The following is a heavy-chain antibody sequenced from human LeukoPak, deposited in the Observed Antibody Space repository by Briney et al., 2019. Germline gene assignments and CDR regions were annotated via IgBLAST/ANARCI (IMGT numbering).Heavy chain of an antibody. D-gene: IGHD3-22*01. V-gene: IGHV3-53*01. J-gene: IGHJ5*02. CDR2: IYSGGST. CDR3: ARGHYSGFS. CDR1: GFSVSNNY. Sequence: GGSLRLSCAASGFSVSNNYMNWVRQAPGKGLEWVSIIYSGGSTSCTDSVKGRFTISRDNSKNTPYLQMNSLRAEDTAVYYCARGHYSGFSWGQGTLVTVSS.